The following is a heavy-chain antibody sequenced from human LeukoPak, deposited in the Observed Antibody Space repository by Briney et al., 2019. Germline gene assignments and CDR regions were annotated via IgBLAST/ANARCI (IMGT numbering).Heavy chain of an antibody. J-gene: IGHJ4*02. CDR3: ARDPMRIALAVVFY. CDR2: INHNSRGT. CDR1: GYTFTGYY. Sequence: SVSLSCTASGYTFTGYYMHSVPPAPGQGLEWMGWINHNSRGTNYAQKFPGRVTMTRYTSISTAYMELSRLRSDDTAVYYCARDPMRIALAVVFYWGQGTLVTVSS. V-gene: IGHV1-2*02. D-gene: IGHD6-19*01.